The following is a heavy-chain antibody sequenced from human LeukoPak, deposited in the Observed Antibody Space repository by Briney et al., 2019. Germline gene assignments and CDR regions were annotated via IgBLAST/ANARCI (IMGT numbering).Heavy chain of an antibody. CDR1: GFTFIIYW. D-gene: IGHD6-19*01. CDR3: ERLFQSGGCPLDY. CDR2: VKQDGSEK. J-gene: IGHJ4*02. Sequence: GGSLRLSCAAAGFTFIIYWMSWVRQAPGKGLEWVANVKQDGSEKYYVDSVKGRFTISRDNAKNSLYLQMSSLRAEDTAVYYCERLFQSGGCPLDYWGQGTLVTVSS. V-gene: IGHV3-7*04.